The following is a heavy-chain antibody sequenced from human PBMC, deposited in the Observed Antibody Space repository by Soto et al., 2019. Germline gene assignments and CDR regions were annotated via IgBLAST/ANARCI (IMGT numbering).Heavy chain of an antibody. CDR2: IGGSGGGT. V-gene: IGHV3-23*01. CDR1: GFTFSSYA. J-gene: IGHJ4*02. Sequence: EVQLLDSGGGLVQPGGSLRLSCAASGFTFSSYAMTWVRQAPGKGLGWVSAIGGSGGGTYYADSVKGRFTISRDNSKDTLYLQMNSLRAEDTAVYYCAKGTANWNFGYFDYWGRGGLVIVSS. D-gene: IGHD1-1*01. CDR3: AKGTANWNFGYFDY.